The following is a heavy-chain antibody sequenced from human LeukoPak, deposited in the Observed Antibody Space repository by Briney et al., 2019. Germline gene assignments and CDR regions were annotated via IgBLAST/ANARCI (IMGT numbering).Heavy chain of an antibody. V-gene: IGHV3-23*01. CDR3: AKDLSFDRGSLSYFFDY. Sequence: GGSLRLSCAASGFPFGSYAMSWVRQAPGKGLEWVSGISGSGYSTSYADSLKGRFPISRDNSKNTMDLQLHSLRAEDTAIYYCAKDLSFDRGSLSYFFDYWGPGTLVAVSS. D-gene: IGHD3-9*01. J-gene: IGHJ4*02. CDR2: ISGSGYST. CDR1: GFPFGSYA.